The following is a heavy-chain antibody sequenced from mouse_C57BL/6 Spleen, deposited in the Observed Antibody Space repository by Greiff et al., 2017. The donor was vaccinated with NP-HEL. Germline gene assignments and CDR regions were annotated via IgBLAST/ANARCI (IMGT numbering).Heavy chain of an antibody. D-gene: IGHD2-4*01. CDR3: ARDYYDYDYWYFDV. CDR1: GFTFSDYG. Sequence: DVQLVESGGGLVKPGGSLKLSCAASGFTFSDYGMHWVRQAPEKGLEWVAYISSGSSTIYYADTVKGRFTISRDNAKNTLFLQMTSLRSEDTAMYYCARDYYDYDYWYFDVWGTGTTVTVSS. CDR2: ISSGSSTI. J-gene: IGHJ1*03. V-gene: IGHV5-17*01.